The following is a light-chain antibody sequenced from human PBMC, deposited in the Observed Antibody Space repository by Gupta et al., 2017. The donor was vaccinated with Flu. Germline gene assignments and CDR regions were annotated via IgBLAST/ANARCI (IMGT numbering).Light chain of an antibody. CDR1: QSIRTF. V-gene: IGKV1-39*01. Sequence: IQMTQSPSSLSASIGDRVTITCRASQSIRTFLNWYQQKPGKAPKLLIYATSSMQSGVPSRFSGSGSGTDFTLAISRRQPEDFATYYCQQRHRAPRPFGHGTQLEIK. CDR2: ATS. CDR3: QQRHRAPRP. J-gene: IGKJ1*01.